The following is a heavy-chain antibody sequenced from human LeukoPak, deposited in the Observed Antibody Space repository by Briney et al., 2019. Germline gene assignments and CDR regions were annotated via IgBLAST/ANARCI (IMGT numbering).Heavy chain of an antibody. Sequence: PSETLSLTCTVSGGSITGYHWTWIRQPPGKGLEWIGYIYYSGTTNYNPSLKSRVTILVDTPKNQFSLKLNAVTAADTAVYFCARDIGGSWYDYWGQGTLVTVSS. CDR1: GGSITGYH. J-gene: IGHJ4*02. V-gene: IGHV4-59*12. D-gene: IGHD6-13*01. CDR2: IYYSGTT. CDR3: ARDIGGSWYDY.